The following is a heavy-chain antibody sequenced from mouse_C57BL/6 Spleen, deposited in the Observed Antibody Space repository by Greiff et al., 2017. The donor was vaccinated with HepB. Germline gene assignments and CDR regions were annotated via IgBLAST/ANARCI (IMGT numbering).Heavy chain of an antibody. CDR3: ARCGRIYYGNYDY. D-gene: IGHD2-1*01. J-gene: IGHJ2*01. CDR2: IDPSDSYT. Sequence: VQLQQPGAELVMPGASVKLSCKASGYTFTSYWMHWVKQRPGQGLEWIGEIDPSDSYTNYNQKFKGKSTLTVDKSSSTAYMQLSSLTSEDSAVYYCARCGRIYYGNYDYWGQGTTLTVSS. CDR1: GYTFTSYW. V-gene: IGHV1-69*01.